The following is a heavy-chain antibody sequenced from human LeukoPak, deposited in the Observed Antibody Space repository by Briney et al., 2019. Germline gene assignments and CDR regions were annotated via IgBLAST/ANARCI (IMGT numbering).Heavy chain of an antibody. Sequence: ASVKVCCKASGGTFSSYAISWVRQAPGQGLEWMGGIIPIFGTANYAQKFQGRVTITADESTSTAYMELSSLRSEDTAVYYCARDESPGLLSAPSWGQGTLVTVSS. CDR1: GGTFSSYA. CDR3: ARDESPGLLSAPS. CDR2: IIPIFGTA. V-gene: IGHV1-69*13. D-gene: IGHD1-26*01. J-gene: IGHJ4*02.